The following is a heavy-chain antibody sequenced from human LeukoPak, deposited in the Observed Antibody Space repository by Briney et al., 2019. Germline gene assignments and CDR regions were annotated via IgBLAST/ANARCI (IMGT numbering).Heavy chain of an antibody. CDR3: ARHRYGGGYDFWSGYSDYYYMDV. J-gene: IGHJ6*03. Sequence: GESPKISCKGSGYSFTSYWIGWVRQMPGKGLEWMGIIYPGDSDTRYSPSFQGQVTISADKSISTAYLQWGSLKASDTAMYYCARHRYGGGYDFWSGYSDYYYMDVWGKGTTVTVSS. D-gene: IGHD3-3*01. V-gene: IGHV5-51*01. CDR2: IYPGDSDT. CDR1: GYSFTSYW.